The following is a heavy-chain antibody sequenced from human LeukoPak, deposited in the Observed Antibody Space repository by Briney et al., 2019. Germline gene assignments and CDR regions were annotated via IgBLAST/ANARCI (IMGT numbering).Heavy chain of an antibody. J-gene: IGHJ3*02. Sequence: PSETLSLTCTVSGGSISSSSYYWGWIRQPPGKGLEWIGSIYYSGSTYYNPSLKSRVTISVDTSKNQFSLKLSSVTAADTAVYYCARDPKQWLVRIPVGAFDIWGQGTMVTVSS. CDR3: ARDPKQWLVRIPVGAFDI. V-gene: IGHV4-39*07. D-gene: IGHD6-19*01. CDR1: GGSISSSSYY. CDR2: IYYSGST.